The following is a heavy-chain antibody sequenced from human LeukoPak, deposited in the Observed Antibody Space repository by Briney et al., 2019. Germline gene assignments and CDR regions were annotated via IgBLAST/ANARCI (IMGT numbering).Heavy chain of an antibody. J-gene: IGHJ6*03. D-gene: IGHD6-19*01. V-gene: IGHV4-59*01. CDR2: VFYSGTT. Sequence: SETLSLTCTVSGGSISSYYWSWIRQPPGKGLEWIGYVFYSGTTNYNPSLKGRVTISTDTSKNQFSLKLSSVTPADTAVYYCARETTIRGGVAVAGPQPYIYYIDVWGKGTTVTISS. CDR1: GGSISSYY. CDR3: ARETTIRGGVAVAGPQPYIYYIDV.